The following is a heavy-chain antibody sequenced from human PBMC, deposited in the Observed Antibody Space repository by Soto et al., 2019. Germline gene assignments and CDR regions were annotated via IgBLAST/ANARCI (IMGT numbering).Heavy chain of an antibody. Sequence: GGSLRLSCTASGFTFGDYAMSWVRQAPGKGLEWVGFIRSKAYGGTTEYAASVKGRFTISRDNAKNSLYLQMNSLRAEDTAVYYCARDPDPYSSSWYPLAYGMDVWGQGTTVTVSS. CDR1: GFTFGDYA. J-gene: IGHJ6*02. D-gene: IGHD6-13*01. CDR3: ARDPDPYSSSWYPLAYGMDV. CDR2: IRSKAYGGTT. V-gene: IGHV3-49*04.